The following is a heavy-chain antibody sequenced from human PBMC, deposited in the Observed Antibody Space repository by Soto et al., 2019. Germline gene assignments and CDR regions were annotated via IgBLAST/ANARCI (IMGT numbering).Heavy chain of an antibody. CDR1: GFPFISYS. J-gene: IGHJ4*02. CDR2: ISGSGITI. Sequence: PGGSLRLSCGASGFPFISYSMNWVRQAPGKGLKKVSYISGSGITIQYADYVKGRFTISRDNAKNSLFLQVNSLRDEDTAVYYCARLPEIGYCSSPSCYRRDFDYWGQGTLVTV. D-gene: IGHD2-2*01. V-gene: IGHV3-48*02. CDR3: ARLPEIGYCSSPSCYRRDFDY.